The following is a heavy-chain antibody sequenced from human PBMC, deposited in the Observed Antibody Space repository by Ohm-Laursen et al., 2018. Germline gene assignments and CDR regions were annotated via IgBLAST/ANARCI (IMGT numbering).Heavy chain of an antibody. CDR3: ARGEGGSYYY. D-gene: IGHD1-26*01. CDR2: MNPNSHNT. J-gene: IGHJ4*02. V-gene: IGHV1-8*01. Sequence: ASVKVSCKASGYTFSSYDIIWVRQASGQGPEWMGWMNPNSHNTGYARKFQGRVTMTRNTSISTAYMELSSLRSEDTAVYYCARGEGGSYYYWGQGTLVTVSS. CDR1: GYTFSSYD.